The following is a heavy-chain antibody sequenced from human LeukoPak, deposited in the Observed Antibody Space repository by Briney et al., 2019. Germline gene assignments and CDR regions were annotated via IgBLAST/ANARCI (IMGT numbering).Heavy chain of an antibody. Sequence: SETLSLTCTVSGGSISSYYWSWIRQPPGKGLEWIGYIYYSGSTNYNPSLKSRVSISVDTSKNQFSLKLSSVTAADTAVYYYASLVGVTSIPACWGQGTLVTVSS. CDR3: ASLVGVTSIPAC. CDR2: IYYSGST. CDR1: GGSISSYY. D-gene: IGHD1-26*01. J-gene: IGHJ4*02. V-gene: IGHV4-59*12.